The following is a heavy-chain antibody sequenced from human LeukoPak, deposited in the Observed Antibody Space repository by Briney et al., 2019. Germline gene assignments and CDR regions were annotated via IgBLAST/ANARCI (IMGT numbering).Heavy chain of an antibody. CDR3: APTAEAYTSWWKV. CDR1: GYTFTGYY. D-gene: IGHD3-16*01. V-gene: IGHV1-2*02. CDR2: INPDSGFT. Sequence: GASVKVSCTASGYTFTGYYMHWVRQAPGQGLEFMGWINPDSGFTNYAQKFKGRVTMTRDTSISTAYLEVRSLTSDDTAVYYCAPTAEAYTSWWKVWGQGTLVTVSS. J-gene: IGHJ4*02.